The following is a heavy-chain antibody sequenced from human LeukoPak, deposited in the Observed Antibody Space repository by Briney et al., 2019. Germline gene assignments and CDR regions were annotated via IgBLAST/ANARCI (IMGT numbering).Heavy chain of an antibody. CDR3: ARVGDWNDLVY. CDR2: ILYSGTTT. CDR1: GGSISPYY. D-gene: IGHD1-1*01. J-gene: IGHJ4*02. V-gene: IGHV4-59*01. Sequence: PSETLSLTCTVSGGSISPYYWSWIRQTPGKGLEWIGYILYSGTTTNYNPPLKSRVTISVDTSKSQFSLKLSSVTAADTAVYYCARVGDWNDLVYWGQGTLVTVSS.